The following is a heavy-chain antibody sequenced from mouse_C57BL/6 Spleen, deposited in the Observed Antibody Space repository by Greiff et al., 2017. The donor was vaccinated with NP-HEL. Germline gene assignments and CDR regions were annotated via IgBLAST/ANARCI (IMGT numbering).Heavy chain of an antibody. CDR1: GFTFSDYG. CDR3: ARGGYSPLDY. CDR2: ISSGSSTI. V-gene: IGHV5-17*01. D-gene: IGHD2-12*01. Sequence: EVQLQESGGGLVKPGGSLKLSCAASGFTFSDYGMHWVRQAPEKGLEWVAYISSGSSTIYSAATVQGRFTLSRDNAKNTLFLPMTSLRSEDTAMYYCARGGYSPLDYWGQGTTLTVSS. J-gene: IGHJ2*01.